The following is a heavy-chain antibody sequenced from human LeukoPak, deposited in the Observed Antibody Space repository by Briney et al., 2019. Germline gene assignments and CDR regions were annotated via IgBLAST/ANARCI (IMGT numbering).Heavy chain of an antibody. J-gene: IGHJ4*02. CDR1: GFTFSSYS. V-gene: IGHV3-48*01. CDR3: AREGDY. Sequence: GGSLRLSCAASGFTFSSYSINWVRQAQGKGLEWVSYISSSSITMYYADSVKGRFTISRDNAKNSLYLQMNSLRAEDTAVYYCAREGDYGGQGTLVTVSS. CDR2: ISSSSITM.